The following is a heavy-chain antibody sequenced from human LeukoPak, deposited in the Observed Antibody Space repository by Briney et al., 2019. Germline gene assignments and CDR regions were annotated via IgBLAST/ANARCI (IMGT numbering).Heavy chain of an antibody. D-gene: IGHD3-22*01. CDR2: FGTRSTSI. J-gene: IGHJ4*02. CDR3: AKNYYDSSGLFDY. V-gene: IGHV3-21*01. Sequence: PGGSLRLSCTASGFTFSGYSMSWIRQAPGKGLEWVSSFGTRSTSIYHAGSVKGRFAISRDNAKNSLYLQMNSLRAEDTAVYYCAKNYYDSSGLFDYWGQGILVIVSS. CDR1: GFTFSGYS.